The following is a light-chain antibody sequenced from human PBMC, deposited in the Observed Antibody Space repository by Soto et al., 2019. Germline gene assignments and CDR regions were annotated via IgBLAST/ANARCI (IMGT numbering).Light chain of an antibody. J-gene: IGKJ2*01. CDR3: QQLNSYPYT. V-gene: IGKV1-9*01. CDR2: AAS. Sequence: DIQLTQSPSFLSASVGDRVTITCRASQGISSYLAWYQQKPGKAPKLLIYAASTLQSGVPSRFSGSGSGTEFTLTISSLQPEDFATYCWQQLNSYPYTFGQGTKLEIK. CDR1: QGISSY.